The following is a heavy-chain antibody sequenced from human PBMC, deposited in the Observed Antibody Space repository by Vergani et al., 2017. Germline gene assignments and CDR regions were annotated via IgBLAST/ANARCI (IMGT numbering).Heavy chain of an antibody. V-gene: IGHV3-66*02. CDR2: IYSGGRT. Sequence: EVQLVESGGGLVQPGGSLRLSCAASGFTVSSNYMSWVRQAPGKGLEWVSVIYSGGRTYYADSVKGRFTISRDNSKNTLYLQMNSLRAEDTAVYYCARGSSSWYDGGEYGMDVWGQGTTVTVSS. J-gene: IGHJ6*02. CDR1: GFTVSSNY. CDR3: ARGSSSWYDGGEYGMDV. D-gene: IGHD6-13*01.